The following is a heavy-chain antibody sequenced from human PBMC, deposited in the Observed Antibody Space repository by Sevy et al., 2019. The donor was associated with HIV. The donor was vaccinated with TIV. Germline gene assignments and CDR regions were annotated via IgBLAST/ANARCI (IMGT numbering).Heavy chain of an antibody. Sequence: GGSLRLSCAASGFTFRSYGMHWVRQAPGKGLEWVAFIRYDGSTKYYADSVKGRFTISRDNSKNTLYLQMNSLRAEDTAVYYCAKDPFRNYYGSGSSYYYYGMDVWGQGTTVTVSS. V-gene: IGHV3-30*02. J-gene: IGHJ6*02. D-gene: IGHD3-10*01. CDR1: GFTFRSYG. CDR2: IRYDGSTK. CDR3: AKDPFRNYYGSGSSYYYYGMDV.